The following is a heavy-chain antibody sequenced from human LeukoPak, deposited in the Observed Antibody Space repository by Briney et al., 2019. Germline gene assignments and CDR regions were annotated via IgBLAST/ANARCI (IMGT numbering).Heavy chain of an antibody. J-gene: IGHJ6*03. CDR1: GFTFRRYG. CDR3: AKDGSRSREVFPYYYGSGRLQYMDV. Sequence: GGSLRLSCAASGFTFRRYGMSWVRQAPGKGLEWVAFIRFDGSNKYYADSVKGRFTISRDNSKNTLYLQMNSLRDEDTAVFYCAKDGSRSREVFPYYYGSGRLQYMDVWGKGTTVIISS. V-gene: IGHV3-30*02. D-gene: IGHD3-10*01. CDR2: IRFDGSNK.